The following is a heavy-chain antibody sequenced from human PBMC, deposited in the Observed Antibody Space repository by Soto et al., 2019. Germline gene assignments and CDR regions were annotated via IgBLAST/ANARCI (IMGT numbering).Heavy chain of an antibody. CDR2: ISGGGGST. CDR3: AIRGSRSSRIDAFDI. J-gene: IGHJ3*02. CDR1: GFTFSTYV. V-gene: IGHV3-23*01. Sequence: EVQLLESGGGLVQPGGSLRLSCAASGFTFSTYVMSWVRQAPGKGLERVSTISGGGGSTYYADSVKGRFTISRDNSKNTLYLQMNSMRAEDTAVYYCAIRGSRSSRIDAFDILGQGTMVTVSS. D-gene: IGHD3-10*01.